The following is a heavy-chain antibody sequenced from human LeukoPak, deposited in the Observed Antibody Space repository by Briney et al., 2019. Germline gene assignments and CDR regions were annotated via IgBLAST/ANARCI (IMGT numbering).Heavy chain of an antibody. CDR2: MSYDGSNK. J-gene: IGHJ4*02. CDR1: GFTFSSYG. CDR3: AKEVTQSDPSDY. Sequence: GGSLRLSCAASGFTFSSYGMRWVRQAPGKGLEWVAVMSYDGSNKYYADSVKGRFTISRDNSKNTLYLQMNSLRAEDTAVYYWAKEVTQSDPSDYWGQGTLVTVSS. V-gene: IGHV3-30*18.